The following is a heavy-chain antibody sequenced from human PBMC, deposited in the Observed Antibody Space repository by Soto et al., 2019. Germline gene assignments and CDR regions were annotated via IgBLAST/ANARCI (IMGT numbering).Heavy chain of an antibody. V-gene: IGHV3-23*01. CDR2: ISGSGGST. CDR3: EKVSILTESYHYYAMDV. Sequence: GGSLRLSCAASGFTFSSYALSWVRQAPGKGLEWVSVISGSGGSTYYADSVKGRFTISRDNSKNTLYLQMSSLRAEDTDIYYCEKVSILTESYHYYAMDVWGQGTTVTVSS. D-gene: IGHD3-9*01. CDR1: GFTFSSYA. J-gene: IGHJ6*02.